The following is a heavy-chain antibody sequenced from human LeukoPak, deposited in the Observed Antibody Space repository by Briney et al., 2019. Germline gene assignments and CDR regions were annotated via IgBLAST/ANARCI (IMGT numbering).Heavy chain of an antibody. V-gene: IGHV4-59*12. CDR3: ARGYYYGSGSSYGMDV. J-gene: IGHJ6*02. Sequence: SETLSLTCTVSGGSISSYHWSWIRQPAGKGLEWIGYIYHSGSTYYNPSLKSRVTISVDRSKNQFSLKLSSVTAADTAVYYCARGYYYGSGSSYGMDVWGQGTTVTVSS. CDR1: GGSISSYH. D-gene: IGHD3-10*01. CDR2: IYHSGST.